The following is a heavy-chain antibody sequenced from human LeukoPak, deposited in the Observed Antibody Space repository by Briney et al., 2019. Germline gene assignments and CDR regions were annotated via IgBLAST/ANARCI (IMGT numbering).Heavy chain of an antibody. CDR2: ISGTGKTI. CDR1: GFTFGDYY. CDR3: ARIESAYYFYYMDV. Sequence: GGSLRLSCAASGFTFGDYYMSWIRQPPGRGLDWVSYISGTGKTIYYADSVKGRFTISRDNAKNSLYLQMNSLRVEDTAVYYCARIESAYYFYYMDVWGKGTTVTVSS. D-gene: IGHD4/OR15-4a*01. V-gene: IGHV3-11*01. J-gene: IGHJ6*03.